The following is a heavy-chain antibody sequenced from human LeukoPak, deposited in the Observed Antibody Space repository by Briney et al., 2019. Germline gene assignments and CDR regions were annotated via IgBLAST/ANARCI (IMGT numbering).Heavy chain of an antibody. V-gene: IGHV3-30-3*01. D-gene: IGHD4-17*01. Sequence: PGGSLRLSCAASGFTFSSYAMHWVRQAPGKGLEWVAVISYDGSNKYYADSVKGRFTISRDNAKNTLYLQMNSLRAEDTAVYYCARVAGYGPVTFDIWGQGTMVTVSS. CDR2: ISYDGSNK. J-gene: IGHJ3*02. CDR3: ARVAGYGPVTFDI. CDR1: GFTFSSYA.